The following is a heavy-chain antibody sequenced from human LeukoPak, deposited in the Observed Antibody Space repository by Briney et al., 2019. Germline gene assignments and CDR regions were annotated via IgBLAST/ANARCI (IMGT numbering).Heavy chain of an antibody. CDR3: ARHSRYYYGTGSTYNWFDP. Sequence: GESLQISCNGSGYSFTSYWIGWVRQMPGKGLEWMGIIYPGDSDTRYSPSFQGQVTISADKSTSTSYLQWSSLKASDTATYYCARHSRYYYGTGSTYNWFDPWGQGTLVTVSS. CDR1: GYSFTSYW. CDR2: IYPGDSDT. V-gene: IGHV5-51*01. J-gene: IGHJ5*02. D-gene: IGHD3-10*01.